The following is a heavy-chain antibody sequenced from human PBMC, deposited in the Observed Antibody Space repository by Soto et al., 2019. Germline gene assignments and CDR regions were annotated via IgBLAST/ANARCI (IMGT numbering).Heavy chain of an antibody. CDR3: ARDSSGYGLLDD. D-gene: IGHD3-22*01. V-gene: IGHV1-18*01. CDR2: ISAFNGNI. CDR1: GYTFTNYV. J-gene: IGHJ4*02. Sequence: GASVKVSCKASGYTFTNYVISWVRQAPGQGLEWMGWISAFNGNIKYTQKFQGRLTMTTDTSTSTVYMELRSLRSDDTAIYYCARDSSGYGLLDDWGQGTLVTVSS.